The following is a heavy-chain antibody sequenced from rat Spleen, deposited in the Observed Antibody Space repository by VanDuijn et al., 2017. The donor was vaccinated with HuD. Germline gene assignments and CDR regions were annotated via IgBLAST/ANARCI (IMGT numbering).Heavy chain of an antibody. J-gene: IGHJ2*01. CDR2: IWGNGKT. CDR3: ATQHYYDGYYRDS. V-gene: IGHV2-27*01. CDR1: GFSLTSYH. D-gene: IGHD1-12*03. Sequence: QVQLKESEPDLVQPSQTLSLTCTVSGFSLTSYHVHWVRQPPGKGLEWMGIIWGNGKTNYNSGLKSRLSISRDTSKSQVFLKMNSLQTEDTAMYFCATQHYYDGYYRDSWGQGVMVTVSS.